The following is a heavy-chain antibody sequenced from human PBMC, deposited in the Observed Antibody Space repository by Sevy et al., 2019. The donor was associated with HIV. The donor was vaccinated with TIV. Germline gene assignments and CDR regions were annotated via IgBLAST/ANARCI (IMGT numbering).Heavy chain of an antibody. CDR3: ARFQSITMVRGVIITDDAFDI. D-gene: IGHD3-10*01. J-gene: IGHJ3*02. CDR1: GFTFSSYA. V-gene: IGHV3-30-3*01. CDR2: ISYDGSNK. Sequence: GGSLRLSCAASGFTFSSYAMHWVRQAPGKGLEWVAVISYDGSNKYYADSVKGRFTISRENSKNTLYLQMNSLRAEDTAVYYCARFQSITMVRGVIITDDAFDIWGQGTMVTVSS.